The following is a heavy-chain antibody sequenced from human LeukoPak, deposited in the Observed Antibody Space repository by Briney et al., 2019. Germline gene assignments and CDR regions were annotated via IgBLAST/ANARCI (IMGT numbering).Heavy chain of an antibody. Sequence: PGGSLRLSCAASGFTFSSHAMSWVRQAPGKGLEWVSGISGSGGSTYYADSVKGRFTTSRDNSKNTLYVQMNSLRAEDTAVYYCAKGRAGIDYWGQGTLVIVSS. CDR2: ISGSGGST. D-gene: IGHD6-19*01. J-gene: IGHJ4*02. CDR1: GFTFSSHA. CDR3: AKGRAGIDY. V-gene: IGHV3-23*01.